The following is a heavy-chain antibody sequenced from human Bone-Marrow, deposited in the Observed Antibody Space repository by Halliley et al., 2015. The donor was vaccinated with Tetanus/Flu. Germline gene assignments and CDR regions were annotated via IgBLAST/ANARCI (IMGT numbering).Heavy chain of an antibody. CDR2: ENDK. CDR3: AREGKFPTGTTLGALDI. V-gene: IGHV3-7*01. Sequence: ENDKFFVDSVKGRFPIPRDIAKNTLYLQMNSLRAGDTSVYYCAREGKFPTGTTLGALDIWGQGPMVTVSS. D-gene: IGHD1-1*01. J-gene: IGHJ3*02.